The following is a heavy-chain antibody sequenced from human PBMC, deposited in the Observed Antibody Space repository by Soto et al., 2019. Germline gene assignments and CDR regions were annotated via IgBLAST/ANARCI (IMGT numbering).Heavy chain of an antibody. CDR2: MNPNSGNT. J-gene: IGHJ5*02. CDR1: GYTFTSYD. V-gene: IGHV1-8*01. Sequence: QVQLVQSGAEVKKPGASVKVSCKASGYTFTSYDINWVRQATGQGLGWMGWMNPNSGNTDYAQKFQGRVTMTRNTSLSRAYMEQSSLRSEDTGVYYCARERSAAGAGWFDPWGQGTLVTVSS. CDR3: ARERSAAGAGWFDP. D-gene: IGHD6-13*01.